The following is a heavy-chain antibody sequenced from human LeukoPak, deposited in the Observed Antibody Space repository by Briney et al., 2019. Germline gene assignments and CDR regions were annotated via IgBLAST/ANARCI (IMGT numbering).Heavy chain of an antibody. CDR3: ARHWSIAAAGISNPSYYYYYGMDV. CDR2: IYYSGST. CDR1: GGSISSYY. D-gene: IGHD6-13*01. J-gene: IGHJ6*02. V-gene: IGHV4-59*08. Sequence: SETLSLTCTVSGGSISSYYWSWIREPPGKGLGWMGYIYYSGSTNYNPSLKSRVTISVDTSKNQFSLKLSSVTAADTAVYYCARHWSIAAAGISNPSYYYYYGMDVWGQGTTVTVSS.